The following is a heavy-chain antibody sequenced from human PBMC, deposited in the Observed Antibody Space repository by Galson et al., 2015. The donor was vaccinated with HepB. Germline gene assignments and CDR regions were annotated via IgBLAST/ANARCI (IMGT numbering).Heavy chain of an antibody. CDR2: INPNSGGT. Sequence: SVKVSCKASGYTFTGYYMHWVRQAPGQGLEWMGWINPNSGGTNYAQKFQGRVTMTRDTSISTAYMELSRLRSDDTAVYYCATGYYDSSGYYSGLFDYWGQGTLVTVSS. J-gene: IGHJ4*02. CDR1: GYTFTGYY. D-gene: IGHD3-22*01. V-gene: IGHV1-2*02. CDR3: ATGYYDSSGYYSGLFDY.